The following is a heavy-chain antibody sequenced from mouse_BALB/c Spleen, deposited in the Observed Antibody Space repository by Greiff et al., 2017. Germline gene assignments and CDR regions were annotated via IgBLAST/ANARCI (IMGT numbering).Heavy chain of an antibody. Sequence: QVQLQQSGPGLVQPSQSLSITCTVSGFSLTSYGVHWVRQSPGKGLEWLGVIWSGGSTDYNAAFISRLSISKDNSKSQVFFKMNSLQANDTAIYYCARKGDGYQPFAYWGQGTLVTVSA. CDR1: GFSLTSYG. D-gene: IGHD2-3*01. J-gene: IGHJ3*01. V-gene: IGHV2-2*02. CDR2: IWSGGST. CDR3: ARKGDGYQPFAY.